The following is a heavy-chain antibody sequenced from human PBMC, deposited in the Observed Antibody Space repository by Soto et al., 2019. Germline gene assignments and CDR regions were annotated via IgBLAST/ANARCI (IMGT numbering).Heavy chain of an antibody. D-gene: IGHD6-19*01. J-gene: IGHJ4*02. CDR1: GDSISSGAYY. V-gene: IGHV4-31*03. Sequence: QVQLQESGPGLVTPSQTLSLSCTDSGDSISSGAYYWSWVRQFPGKGLEWIGYVHYSGNTFYTPSLKSRLSLSLDTSQNQFSLNLNSVTAADTAVYYCAASRKGGWTCDYWGQGTLVTVAS. CDR2: VHYSGNT. CDR3: AASRKGGWTCDY.